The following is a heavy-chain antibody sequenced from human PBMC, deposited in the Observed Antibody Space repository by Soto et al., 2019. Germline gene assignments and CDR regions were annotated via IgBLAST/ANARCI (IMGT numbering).Heavy chain of an antibody. Sequence: QITLKESGPTLVKPTQTLTLTCTFSGFSLNSSGVGVGWIRQPPGEALEWLALIYWDDEKRYNPVLNSRLTITKDPSKNQVALSMTNMDPADTATYTCAHVIFRWFDGVLPTWGQGTLVTVSS. CDR3: AHVIFRWFDGVLPT. V-gene: IGHV2-5*02. CDR1: GFSLNSSGVG. J-gene: IGHJ5*02. CDR2: IYWDDEK. D-gene: IGHD3-9*01.